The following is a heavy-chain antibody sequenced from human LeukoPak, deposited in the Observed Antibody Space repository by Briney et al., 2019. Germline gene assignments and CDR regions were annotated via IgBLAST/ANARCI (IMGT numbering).Heavy chain of an antibody. CDR2: INSDGSST. Sequence: PGGSLRLSCAASGFTFSSYWMHWVRQAPGKGLVWVSRINSDGSSTSYADSVKGRFTISRDNAKNTLYLQMNSLRVEDTAVYYCARAAGDSSGYYHESYYFDYWGQGTLVTVSS. D-gene: IGHD3-22*01. J-gene: IGHJ4*02. V-gene: IGHV3-74*01. CDR1: GFTFSSYW. CDR3: ARAAGDSSGYYHESYYFDY.